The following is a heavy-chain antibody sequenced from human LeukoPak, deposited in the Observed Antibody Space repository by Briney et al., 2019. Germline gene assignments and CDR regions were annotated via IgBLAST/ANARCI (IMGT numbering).Heavy chain of an antibody. V-gene: IGHV3-21*01. CDR1: GFTFSSYT. CDR2: IRSSSSYI. Sequence: GGSLRLSCAASGFTFSSYTMNWVRQAPGKGLEWVSSIRSSSSYIYHADSVKGRSTISRDNAKNSLYLQMNSLRAEDTAVYYCARDGHFDYWGQGTLVTVSS. J-gene: IGHJ4*02. CDR3: ARDGHFDY.